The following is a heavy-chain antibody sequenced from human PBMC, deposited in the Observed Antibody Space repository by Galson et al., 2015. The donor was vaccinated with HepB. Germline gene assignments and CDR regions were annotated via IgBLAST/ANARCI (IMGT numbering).Heavy chain of an antibody. V-gene: IGHV6-1*01. J-gene: IGHJ6*02. Sequence: CAISGYSVSANTAGRNWIRQSPSRGLEGLGRTYYRCKWFKDYELSMKSRITISADTSSNQDSLQLEYVTPEDTAVYYCAYGVDVWGQGTTVNVSS. CDR1: GYSVSANTAG. CDR3: AYGVDV. CDR2: TYYRCKWFK.